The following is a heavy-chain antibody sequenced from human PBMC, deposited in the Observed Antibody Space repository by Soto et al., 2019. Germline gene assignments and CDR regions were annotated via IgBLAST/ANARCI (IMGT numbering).Heavy chain of an antibody. CDR1: GGSISNSDYY. V-gene: IGHV4-39*01. J-gene: IGHJ6*02. CDR2: IYYSGST. Sequence: SEILSLTCTVSGGSISNSDYYWGWIRQPPGKGLEWIGSIYYSGSTYYNPSLRNRVTISVDTSKNQFSLKLTSVTAADSAVYYREGQRDYHGMDVWGRGTTVTVYS. CDR3: EGQRDYHGMDV.